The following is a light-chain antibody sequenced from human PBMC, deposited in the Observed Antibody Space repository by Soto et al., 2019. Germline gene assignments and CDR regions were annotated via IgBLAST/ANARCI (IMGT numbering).Light chain of an antibody. CDR2: DVS. Sequence: QSALTQPASVSGSLGQSITISCTGTTSDVGGYNFVSWYQHHPGKAPKIIIFDVSDRPSGVSNRFSGSKSGSTASLTISGLQSEDEADYYCSSFTSITTRVFRTGTKVTVL. CDR1: TSDVGGYNF. CDR3: SSFTSITTRV. J-gene: IGLJ1*01. V-gene: IGLV2-14*01.